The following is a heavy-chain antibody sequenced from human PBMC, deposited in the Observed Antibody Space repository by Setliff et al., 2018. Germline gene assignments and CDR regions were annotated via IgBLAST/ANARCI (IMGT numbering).Heavy chain of an antibody. V-gene: IGHV3-23*01. CDR1: GFTFSTSA. D-gene: IGHD3-22*01. CDR3: ARAHRYFSDTSGYFYDQGRSAFDV. J-gene: IGHJ3*01. Sequence: PSETLSLSCAASGFTFSTSAMHWVRQAPGKGLEWVSTLGGDGRITFYADPVKGRFTISRDNAKNSLYLQMNSLGAEDTALYYCARAHRYFSDTSGYFYDQGRSAFDVWGQGTMVTV. CDR2: LGGDGRIT.